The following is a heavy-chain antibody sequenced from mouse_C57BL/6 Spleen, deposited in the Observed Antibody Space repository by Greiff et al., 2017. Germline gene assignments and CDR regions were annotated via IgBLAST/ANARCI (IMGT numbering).Heavy chain of an antibody. J-gene: IGHJ4*01. Sequence: VQLKESGAELVKPGASVKLSCTASGFNIKDYYMHWVKQRTEPGLEWIGRIDPEDGETKYAPKFQGKATITADTSSNTAYLQLSSLTSEDTAVYYCAVAYYGNSYYAMDYWGQGTSVTVSS. CDR2: IDPEDGET. CDR3: AVAYYGNSYYAMDY. V-gene: IGHV14-2*01. CDR1: GFNIKDYY. D-gene: IGHD2-10*01.